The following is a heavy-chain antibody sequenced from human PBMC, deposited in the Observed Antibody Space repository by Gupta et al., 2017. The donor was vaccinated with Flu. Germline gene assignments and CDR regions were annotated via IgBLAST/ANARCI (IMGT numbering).Heavy chain of an antibody. D-gene: IGHD3-22*01. V-gene: IGHV3-48*03. Sequence: EVQLVESGGGLVQPGGSLRLSCAVSGFTFSSYEMNWVRQAPGKGLEWVSYISSSGSTIYYADSVKGRFTISRDNAKNSLYLQMNSLRAEDTAVYYCARVRDYYDSSGPRDAFDIWGQGTMVTVSS. CDR2: ISSSGSTI. CDR1: GFTFSSYE. CDR3: ARVRDYYDSSGPRDAFDI. J-gene: IGHJ3*02.